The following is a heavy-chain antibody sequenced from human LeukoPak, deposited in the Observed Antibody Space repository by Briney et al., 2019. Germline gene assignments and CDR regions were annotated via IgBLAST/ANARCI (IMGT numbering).Heavy chain of an antibody. D-gene: IGHD3-10*01. CDR1: GGSFSGYY. J-gene: IGHJ5*01. Sequence: SETLSLTCAVYGGSFSGYYWSWIRQPPGKGLKWIVEINHSGSTNYNPSLKSRVTISVETSMNQFSLKLSSAPAPHTAVYYCARGLVRGVIPPVRRWFDTWGQGTMVTVSS. CDR3: ARGLVRGVIPPVRRWFDT. V-gene: IGHV4-34*01. CDR2: INHSGST.